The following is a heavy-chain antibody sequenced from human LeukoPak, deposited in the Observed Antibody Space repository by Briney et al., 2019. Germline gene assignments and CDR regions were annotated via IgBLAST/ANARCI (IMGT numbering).Heavy chain of an antibody. CDR2: INHSGGT. J-gene: IGHJ4*02. D-gene: IGHD4-17*01. V-gene: IGHV4-34*01. CDR1: GRSISGYY. Sequence: SETQSLTCAFYGRSISGYYCSWIHKPPKERVWWSGEINHSGGTNYNPSLQSRVTISVDTSKNQFYLKWSSVTAADTAVYYCASLYYGDWIGPTGYWGQGTLVTVSS. CDR3: ASLYYGDWIGPTGY.